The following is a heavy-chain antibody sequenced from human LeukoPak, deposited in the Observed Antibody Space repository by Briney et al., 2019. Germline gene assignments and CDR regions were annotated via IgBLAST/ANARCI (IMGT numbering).Heavy chain of an antibody. Sequence: GGSLRLSCAASGFTFSSYAMHWVRQAPGKGLEYVSAISSNGGSTYYANSVKGRFTISRDNSKNTLYLQMNSLRAEDTAVYYCAAPGVPAATYYFDYWGQGTLVTVSS. CDR1: GFTFSSYA. V-gene: IGHV3-64*01. D-gene: IGHD2-2*01. J-gene: IGHJ4*02. CDR2: ISSNGGST. CDR3: AAPGVPAATYYFDY.